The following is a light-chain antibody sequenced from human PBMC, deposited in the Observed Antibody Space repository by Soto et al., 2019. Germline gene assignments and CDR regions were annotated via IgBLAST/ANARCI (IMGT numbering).Light chain of an antibody. CDR1: SSNIGAGYD. J-gene: IGLJ1*01. CDR2: ANN. V-gene: IGLV1-40*01. Sequence: QSVLTQPPSVSGAPGQRVTISCTGSSSNIGAGYDVHWYQQLPGTAPKLLIYANNNRPSGVPDRFSGSKSVTSASLAITGLQAEDVADYYCQSYDSSLSGSRVFETWSKVTV. CDR3: QSYDSSLSGSRV.